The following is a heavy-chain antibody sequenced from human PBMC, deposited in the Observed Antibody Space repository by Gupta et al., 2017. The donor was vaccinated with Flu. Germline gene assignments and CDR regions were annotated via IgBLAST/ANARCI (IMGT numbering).Heavy chain of an antibody. CDR2: INSDGSST. J-gene: IGHJ3*02. CDR1: GFTFSSYW. Sequence: EVQLVESGGGLVQPGGSLRLSCAASGFTFSSYWMHWVRQAPGKGLVWVSRINSDGSSTSYADSVKGRLTISRDNAKNTLYLQMNSLRAEDTAVYYCASPLYYYDSSGYGAFDIWGQGTMVTVSS. CDR3: ASPLYYYDSSGYGAFDI. V-gene: IGHV3-74*01. D-gene: IGHD3-22*01.